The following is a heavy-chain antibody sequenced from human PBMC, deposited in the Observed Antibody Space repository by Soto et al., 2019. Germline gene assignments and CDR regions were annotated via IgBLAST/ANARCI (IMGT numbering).Heavy chain of an antibody. D-gene: IGHD4-17*01. J-gene: IGHJ4*02. Sequence: GGSLRLSCAASGFTFSNYHMNWVRQAPGKGLEWVSSITFSSSDMYYTESVRGRFTISRDNAKNSLFLQMNSLRAEDTAVYYCAREPPTGSGDLDYWGQGTLVTVSS. CDR1: GFTFSNYH. CDR3: AREPPTGSGDLDY. CDR2: ITFSSSDM. V-gene: IGHV3-21*01.